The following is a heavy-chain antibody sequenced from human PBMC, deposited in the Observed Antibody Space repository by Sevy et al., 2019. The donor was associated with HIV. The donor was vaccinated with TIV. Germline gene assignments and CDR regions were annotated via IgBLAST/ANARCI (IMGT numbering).Heavy chain of an antibody. V-gene: IGHV1-2*02. CDR2: INPNSGAI. CDR1: GHTFSDYY. Sequence: ASVKVSCKASGHTFSDYYIQWVRQALGQGLEWMGWINPNSGAISYAQKFRDRVTMTSDTSISTAYMEPSRLRSDDTAVYYCATQYSYDYWGQGTLVTVSS. D-gene: IGHD4-4*01. CDR3: ATQYSYDY. J-gene: IGHJ4*02.